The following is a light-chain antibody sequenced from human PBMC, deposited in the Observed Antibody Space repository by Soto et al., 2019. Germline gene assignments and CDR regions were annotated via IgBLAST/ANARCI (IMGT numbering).Light chain of an antibody. CDR1: NIGSKS. Sequence: SYELTQPPSVSVAPGQTARITCGGNNIGSKSVHWYQQKPGQAPVLVVYDDSDRTSGIPERFSGSNSGNTATLTISRVEAVDEADYYCQVLDSSSDHVVFGGGTMLTFL. CDR2: DDS. V-gene: IGLV3-21*02. J-gene: IGLJ2*01. CDR3: QVLDSSSDHVV.